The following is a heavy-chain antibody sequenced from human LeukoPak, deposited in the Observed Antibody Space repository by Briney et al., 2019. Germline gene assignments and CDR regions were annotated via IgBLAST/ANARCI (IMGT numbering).Heavy chain of an antibody. V-gene: IGHV1-8*01. Sequence: ASVKVSCKASGYTFTSYDINWVRQATGQGLEWMGWMNPNSGNTGYAQKFQGRVTMTRSTSISTAYMELSSLRSEDTAVYYCAREITMIVGDAFDIWGQGTMVTVSS. CDR3: AREITMIVGDAFDI. D-gene: IGHD3-22*01. CDR2: MNPNSGNT. CDR1: GYTFTSYD. J-gene: IGHJ3*02.